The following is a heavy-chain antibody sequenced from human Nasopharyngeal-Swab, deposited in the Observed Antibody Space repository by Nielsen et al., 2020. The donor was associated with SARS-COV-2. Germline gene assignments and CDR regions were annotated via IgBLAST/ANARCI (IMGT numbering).Heavy chain of an antibody. CDR2: MYPRDSDT. CDR3: ATAYNGNYYWDY. J-gene: IGHJ4*02. D-gene: IGHD1-7*01. Sequence: GGSLRLSCQGSGYTFSNYWIGWVRQMPGKGLEWMGIMYPRDSDTRYSPSFQGQVTISADKSISTAYLQWSSLKASDTAMYYCATAYNGNYYWDYWGQGTLVTVSS. CDR1: GYTFSNYW. V-gene: IGHV5-51*01.